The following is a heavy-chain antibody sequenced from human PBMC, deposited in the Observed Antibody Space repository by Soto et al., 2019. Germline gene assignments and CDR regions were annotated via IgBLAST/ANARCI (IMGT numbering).Heavy chain of an antibody. CDR3: ARVDGSVSYYISNYYYYMDV. D-gene: IGHD3-10*01. J-gene: IGHJ6*03. CDR2: ISAYNGNT. Sequence: GASVKVSCKASGYTFTSYCISWVRQAPGQGLEWMGWISAYNGNTNYAQKLQGRVTMTTDTSTSTAYMELRSLRSDDTAVYYCARVDGSVSYYISNYYYYMDVWGKGTTVAVSS. CDR1: GYTFTSYC. V-gene: IGHV1-18*01.